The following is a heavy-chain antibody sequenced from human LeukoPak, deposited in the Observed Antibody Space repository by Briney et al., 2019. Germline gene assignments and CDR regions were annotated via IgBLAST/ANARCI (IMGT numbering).Heavy chain of an antibody. V-gene: IGHV3-23*01. CDR3: AKDRITIFGVVKGPFDY. CDR2: ISGSGGST. D-gene: IGHD3-3*01. Sequence: GGSLRLSCAASGFTFSSYAMSWVRQAPGRGLEWVSAISGSGGSTYYADSVKGRFTISRDNSKNTLYLQMNSLRAEDTAVYYCAKDRITIFGVVKGPFDYWGQGTLVTVSS. CDR1: GFTFSSYA. J-gene: IGHJ4*02.